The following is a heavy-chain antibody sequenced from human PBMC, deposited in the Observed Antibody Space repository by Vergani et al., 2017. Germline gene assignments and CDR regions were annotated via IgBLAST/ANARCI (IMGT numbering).Heavy chain of an antibody. CDR3: ASGYDSSGYYWAGDY. Sequence: QVQLQQWGAGLLKPSETLSLTCAVYGGSFSGYYWSWIRQPPGKGLEWIGSIYYSGSTYYNPSLKSRVTISVDTSKNQFSLKLSSVTAADTAVYYCASGYDSSGYYWAGDYWGQGTLVTVSS. J-gene: IGHJ4*02. CDR2: IYYSGST. V-gene: IGHV4-34*01. D-gene: IGHD3-22*01. CDR1: GGSFSGYY.